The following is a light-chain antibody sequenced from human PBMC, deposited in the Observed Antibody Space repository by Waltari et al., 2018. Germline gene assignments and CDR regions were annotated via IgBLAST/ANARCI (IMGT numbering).Light chain of an antibody. V-gene: IGKV3-20*01. CDR2: GAS. J-gene: IGKJ1*01. CDR3: QQYGETPWT. CDR1: ESVPANY. Sequence: EIVLTQSPGTLSLSPGERATLSCRATESVPANYLAWYQRKPGQAPRLLISGASSRATGIPDRFSGRGAGTDVTLTIARLEPEDFALYDCQQYGETPWTFGQGTKVDLK.